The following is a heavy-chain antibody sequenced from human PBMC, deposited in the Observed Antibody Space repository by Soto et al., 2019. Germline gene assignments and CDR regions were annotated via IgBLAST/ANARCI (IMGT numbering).Heavy chain of an antibody. CDR2: ISGSGGST. CDR3: AKSNYYESSGYYYQHDY. J-gene: IGHJ4*02. V-gene: IGHV3-23*01. D-gene: IGHD3-22*01. CDR1: GFTFSSYA. Sequence: EVQLLESGGGLVQPGGSLRLSCAASGFTFSSYAMSWVRQAPGKGLEWVSAISGSGGSTYYADSVKGRFTISRDNSKNALYLQMNSLRAEDTAVYYCAKSNYYESSGYYYQHDYWGQGTLVTVSS.